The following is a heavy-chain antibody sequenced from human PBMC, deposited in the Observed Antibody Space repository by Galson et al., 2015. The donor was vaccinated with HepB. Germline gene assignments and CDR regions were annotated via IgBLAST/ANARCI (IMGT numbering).Heavy chain of an antibody. Sequence: SVKVSCKASGGTFSSYTVSWVRQAPGQGPEWMGRIIPLLDITHYAQMFQGRVSITADQATSTAYMELSSLRSEDTALYYCAAELSVGPTYLKGFHIWGQGTMITVSS. J-gene: IGHJ3*02. CDR3: AAELSVGPTYLKGFHI. CDR2: IIPLLDIT. D-gene: IGHD1-26*01. CDR1: GGTFSSYT. V-gene: IGHV1-69*02.